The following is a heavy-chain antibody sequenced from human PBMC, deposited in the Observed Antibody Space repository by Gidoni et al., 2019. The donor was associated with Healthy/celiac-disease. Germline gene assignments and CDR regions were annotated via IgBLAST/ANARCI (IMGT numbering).Heavy chain of an antibody. CDR3: TTDLMIVLPGDYYYGMDV. J-gene: IGHJ6*02. V-gene: IGHV3-15*01. Sequence: FTISRDDSKNTLYLQMNSLKTEDTAVYYCTTDLMIVLPGDYYYGMDVWGQGTTVTVSS. D-gene: IGHD3-22*01.